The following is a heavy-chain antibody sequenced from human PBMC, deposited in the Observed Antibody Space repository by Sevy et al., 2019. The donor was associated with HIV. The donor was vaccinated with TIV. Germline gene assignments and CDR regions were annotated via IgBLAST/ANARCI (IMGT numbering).Heavy chain of an antibody. CDR2: IQYDGTNK. J-gene: IGHJ4*01. CDR1: GFTFSSYG. CDR3: AKQRELAPFDY. V-gene: IGHV3-30*02. D-gene: IGHD1-1*01. Sequence: GGSLRLSCAASGFTFSSYGMHWVRQSPGKGLEWVAFIQYDGTNKYYADSVKGRFIISRDNSKNTLFLQMNSLRAEDTAVYYCAKQRELAPFDYWGHGTLVTVSS.